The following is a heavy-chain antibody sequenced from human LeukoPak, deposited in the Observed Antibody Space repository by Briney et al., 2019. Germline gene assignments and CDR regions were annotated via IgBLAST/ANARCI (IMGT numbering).Heavy chain of an antibody. J-gene: IGHJ6*02. D-gene: IGHD6-13*01. CDR3: ARDVGIAAAGAGDYYYYYGMDV. CDR2: IYTSGST. Sequence: SETLSLTCTVSGGSISSYYWSWIRQPAGKGLEWIGRIYTSGSTNYTPSLKSRVTMSVDTSKNQFSLKLSSVTAADTAVYYCARDVGIAAAGAGDYYYYYGMDVWGQGTTVTVSS. CDR1: GGSISSYY. V-gene: IGHV4-4*07.